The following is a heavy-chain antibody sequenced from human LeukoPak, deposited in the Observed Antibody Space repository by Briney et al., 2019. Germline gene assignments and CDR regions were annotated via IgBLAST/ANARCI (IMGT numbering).Heavy chain of an antibody. J-gene: IGHJ4*02. V-gene: IGHV3-30*02. D-gene: IGHD1-26*01. CDR2: IRYDGSNK. CDR3: ANVFCNGCPIDSGSYPNDY. CDR1: GFTFSSYG. Sequence: GGSLRLSCAASGFTFSSYGMHWVRQAPGKGLEWVAFIRYDGSNKYYADSVKGRFTISRDNSKNTLYLQMNSLRAEDTAVYYCANVFCNGCPIDSGSYPNDYWGQGTLVTVSS.